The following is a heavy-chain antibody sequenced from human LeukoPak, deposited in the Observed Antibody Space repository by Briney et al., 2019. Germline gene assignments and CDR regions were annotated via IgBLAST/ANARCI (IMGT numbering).Heavy chain of an antibody. Sequence: GGSLRLSCAASGFTFSSYAMSWVRQAPGKGLEWVSSIDPSSTYIYYADSVKGRFTISRDNAQNSLYLQMNSLRAEDTAVYYCTRGSYGDYEYWGQGTLVSVSS. CDR3: TRGSYGDYEY. V-gene: IGHV3-21*01. CDR1: GFTFSSYA. CDR2: IDPSSTYI. J-gene: IGHJ4*02. D-gene: IGHD4-17*01.